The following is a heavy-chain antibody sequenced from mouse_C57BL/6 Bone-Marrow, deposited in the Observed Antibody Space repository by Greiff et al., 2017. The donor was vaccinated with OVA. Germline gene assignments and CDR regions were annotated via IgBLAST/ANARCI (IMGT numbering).Heavy chain of an antibody. D-gene: IGHD2-5*01. Sequence: VKVVESGPGLVQPSQSLSITCTVSGFSLTSYGVHWVRQSPGKGLEWLGVIWSGGSTDYNAAFISRLSISKDNSKSQVFFKMNSLQADDTAIYYCARRGNYSKVGFAYWGQGTLVTVSA. J-gene: IGHJ3*01. CDR3: ARRGNYSKVGFAY. CDR2: IWSGGST. V-gene: IGHV2-2*01. CDR1: GFSLTSYG.